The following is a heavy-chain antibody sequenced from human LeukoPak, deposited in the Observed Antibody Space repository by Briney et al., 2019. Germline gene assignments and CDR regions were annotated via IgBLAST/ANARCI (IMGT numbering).Heavy chain of an antibody. CDR2: ISAYNYNT. Sequence: ASVKVSCKASGYTFTSYGITWVRQAPGQGLEWMGWISAYNYNTNYAQKFQGRVTMTTDTSMRTAYLDLRSLRSDDTAIYYCARGTMVAATDSGGFWGQGTLVTVSS. J-gene: IGHJ4*02. CDR1: GYTFTSYG. CDR3: ARGTMVAATDSGGF. V-gene: IGHV1-18*01. D-gene: IGHD2-15*01.